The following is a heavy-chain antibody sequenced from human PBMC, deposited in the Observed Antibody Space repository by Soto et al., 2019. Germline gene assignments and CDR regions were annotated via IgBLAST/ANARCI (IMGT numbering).Heavy chain of an antibody. J-gene: IGHJ4*02. Sequence: SVKVSCKASGGTFSSYAISWVRQAPGQGLEWMGGIIPIFGTANYAQKFQGRVTITADESTSTAYMELSSLRSEDTAVYYRARDMGYDFWSGYSERRDYFDYWGQGTLVTVSS. D-gene: IGHD3-3*01. V-gene: IGHV1-69*13. CDR3: ARDMGYDFWSGYSERRDYFDY. CDR2: IIPIFGTA. CDR1: GGTFSSYA.